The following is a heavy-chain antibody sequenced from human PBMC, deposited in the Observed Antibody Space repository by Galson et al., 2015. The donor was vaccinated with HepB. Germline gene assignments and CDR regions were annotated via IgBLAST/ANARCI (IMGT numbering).Heavy chain of an antibody. V-gene: IGHV1-18*04. CDR1: GYTFTSYG. J-gene: IGHJ6*02. D-gene: IGHD3-3*01. CDR2: ISAYNDNT. Sequence: SVKVSCKASGYTFTSYGISWVRQAPGQGLEWMGGISAYNDNTNYAQKLQGRLTMTTDTSTSTAYMEPRSLRSDDTAVYYCARELRSDYGMDVWGQGTTVTVSS. CDR3: ARELRSDYGMDV.